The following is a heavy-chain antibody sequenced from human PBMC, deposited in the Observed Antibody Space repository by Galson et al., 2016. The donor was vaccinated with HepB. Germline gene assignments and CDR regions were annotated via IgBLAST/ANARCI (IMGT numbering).Heavy chain of an antibody. D-gene: IGHD2-21*01. V-gene: IGHV3-20*01. Sequence: SLRLSCAASGFTFDDFGMSWVRQAPGKGLEWVSGINWSGEITRYADSVKGRFTISRDNTRNSLFLQMNSLRAEDTALYHCVRVRSVSIQDAFDSWGQGTMVTVSS. J-gene: IGHJ3*02. CDR2: INWSGEIT. CDR3: VRVRSVSIQDAFDS. CDR1: GFTFDDFG.